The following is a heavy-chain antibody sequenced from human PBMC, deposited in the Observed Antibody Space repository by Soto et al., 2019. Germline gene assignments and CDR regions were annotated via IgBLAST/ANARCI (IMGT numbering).Heavy chain of an antibody. CDR2: IYSGGIT. CDR3: ARAGRGYSHFDY. J-gene: IGHJ4*02. V-gene: IGHV3-53*01. CDR1: GVTVSSNY. Sequence: EVQLVESGGGLIPPVGSLRLSCVASGVTVSSNYMSWVRQAPGKWLEWVSVIYSGGITYYADSVKGRFNISRDNSTNPLYRQMNSLRAEDKAVYYCARAGRGYSHFDYCGQGTLVTVSS. D-gene: IGHD5-18*01.